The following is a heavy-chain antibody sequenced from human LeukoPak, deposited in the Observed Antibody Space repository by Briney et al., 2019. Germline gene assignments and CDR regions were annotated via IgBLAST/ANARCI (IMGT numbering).Heavy chain of an antibody. V-gene: IGHV7-4-1*02. CDR3: ARELKVGAYDY. D-gene: IGHD1-26*01. J-gene: IGHJ4*02. CDR1: GYTFTNYA. CDR2: INTNTGNP. Sequence: GASVNVSFKASGYTFTNYAMNWVRQAPGQGLEWMGWINTNTGNPSYAQGFTGRFVFSSDTSVGTAYLQISSLKAEDSALYYCARELKVGAYDYWGQGTLVTVSS.